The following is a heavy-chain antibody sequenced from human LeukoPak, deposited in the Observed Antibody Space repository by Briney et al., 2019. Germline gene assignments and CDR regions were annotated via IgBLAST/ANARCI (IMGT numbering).Heavy chain of an antibody. J-gene: IGHJ4*02. CDR1: GYTFTGYY. CDR2: INPDRGGT. CDR3: ARRTTYSSGDY. D-gene: IGHD6-19*01. Sequence: ASVKVSCKASGYTFTGYYLHWVRQAPGQGRARMGWINPDRGGTNYAQKFQGRVTMTRDTSISTAYMELSRLRSDATAVYYCARRTTYSSGDYWGQGTLVTVSS. V-gene: IGHV1-2*02.